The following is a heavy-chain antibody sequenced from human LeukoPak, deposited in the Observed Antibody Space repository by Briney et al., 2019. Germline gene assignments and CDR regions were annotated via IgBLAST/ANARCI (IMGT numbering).Heavy chain of an antibody. CDR2: INPSGGST. D-gene: IGHD6-13*01. CDR3: ARGYTSSWFAPPGY. J-gene: IGHJ4*02. V-gene: IGHV1-46*01. CDR1: GYTFPTYY. Sequence: ASVKVSCKTSGYTFPTYYIHWVRQAPGQGLEWMGIINPSGGSTSYEQNFQGRVTMTSDTSTSAVYMGLSSLRSDDTAVYYCARGYTSSWFAPPGYWGQGALVSVSS.